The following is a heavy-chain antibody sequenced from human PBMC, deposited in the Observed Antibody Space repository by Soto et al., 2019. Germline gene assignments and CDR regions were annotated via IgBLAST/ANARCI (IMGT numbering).Heavy chain of an antibody. CDR3: ARGGFRRWLLVH. CDR1: GFTFNNYW. Sequence: EVQLVESGGGLVQPGGSLRLSCAASGFTFNNYWIHWVRQVPGKGLVWVSRINDDGSTTNYADSVKGRFTISRDNAKNTVYLQMNSLRAEDVAVYYCARGGFRRWLLVHWGQGPLVTVSS. D-gene: IGHD2-15*01. V-gene: IGHV3-74*01. J-gene: IGHJ4*02. CDR2: INDDGSTT.